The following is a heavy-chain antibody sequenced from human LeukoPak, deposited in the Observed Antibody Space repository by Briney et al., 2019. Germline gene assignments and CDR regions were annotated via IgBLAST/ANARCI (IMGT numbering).Heavy chain of an antibody. J-gene: IGHJ4*02. Sequence: PSETLSLTCTVSGDSLSPYYWGWIRQPPGKGLEWIGEINHSGSTNYNPSLKSRVTISVDTSKNQFSLKLSSVTAADTAVYYCARRSSFFGPIWFGRRPYYFDYWGQGTLVTVSS. D-gene: IGHD3-10*01. CDR2: INHSGST. CDR3: ARRSSFFGPIWFGRRPYYFDY. CDR1: GDSLSPYY. V-gene: IGHV4-34*01.